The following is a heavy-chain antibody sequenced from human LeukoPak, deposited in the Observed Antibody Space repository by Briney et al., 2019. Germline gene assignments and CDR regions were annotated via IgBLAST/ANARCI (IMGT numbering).Heavy chain of an antibody. Sequence: ASVRVSCKASGGTFSNYAISCVRQAPGQGREWMGGIIPMFGTANYAQKFQGRLTIIADDTTSTAYMELSSLKSEDTAVYYCARRFGDFWSGFDYWGQGTLVAASS. D-gene: IGHD3-3*01. CDR2: IIPMFGTA. CDR3: ARRFGDFWSGFDY. V-gene: IGHV1-69*01. J-gene: IGHJ4*02. CDR1: GGTFSNYA.